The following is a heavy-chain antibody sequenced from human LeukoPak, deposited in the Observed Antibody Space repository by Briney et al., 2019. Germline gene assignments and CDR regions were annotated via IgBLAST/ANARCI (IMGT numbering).Heavy chain of an antibody. CDR3: ARDPIVVVIAINLYFDY. Sequence: GGSLRLSCAASGFTFSSYAMHWVRQAPGKGLEWVAVISYDGSNKYYADSVKGRFTISRDNSKNTLYLQMNSLRAEDTAVYYCARDPIVVVIAINLYFDYWGQGTLVTVSS. J-gene: IGHJ4*02. V-gene: IGHV3-30-3*01. CDR2: ISYDGSNK. D-gene: IGHD2-21*01. CDR1: GFTFSSYA.